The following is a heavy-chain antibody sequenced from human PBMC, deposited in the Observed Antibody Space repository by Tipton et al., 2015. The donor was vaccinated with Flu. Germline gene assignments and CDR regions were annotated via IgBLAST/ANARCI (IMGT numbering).Heavy chain of an antibody. V-gene: IGHV3-23*01. J-gene: IGHJ5*01. D-gene: IGHD4-11*01. Sequence: SLRLSCAASGFTFSSHAMSWVRQAPGKGLEWVSALSGSGGSRYYADSVKGRFTVSRDNSKNTLYLQMNSLRAEDTAVYYCARRDFSNYVSEPKNWFDFWGQGTLVTVSS. CDR3: ARRDFSNYVSEPKNWFDF. CDR1: GFTFSSHA. CDR2: LSGSGGSR.